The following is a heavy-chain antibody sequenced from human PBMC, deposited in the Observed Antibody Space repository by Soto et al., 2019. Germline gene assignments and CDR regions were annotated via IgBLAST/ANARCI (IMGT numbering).Heavy chain of an antibody. V-gene: IGHV3-30*18. CDR1: GFTFSSYG. J-gene: IGHJ5*02. Sequence: QVQLVESGGGVVQPGRSLRLSCAASGFTFSSYGMHWVRQAPGKGLEWVAVISYDGSNKYYADSVKGRFTISRDNSKNTLYLQMNSLRAEDTAVYYCAKETVLLWFGEFVPWFDPWGQGTLVTVSS. CDR2: ISYDGSNK. D-gene: IGHD3-10*01. CDR3: AKETVLLWFGEFVPWFDP.